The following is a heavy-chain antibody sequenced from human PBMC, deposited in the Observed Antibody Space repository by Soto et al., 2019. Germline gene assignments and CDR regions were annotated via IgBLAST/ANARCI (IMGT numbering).Heavy chain of an antibody. J-gene: IGHJ6*02. Sequence: SETLSLTCAVYGGSFSGYYCSWIRQPPWKWLEWIVEINHSGSTNYNPSLKSRVTISVDTSKNQFSLKLSSVTAADTAVYYCARGGRRREVGPVLIRGRIYYGMDVWGQGTTVTVSS. V-gene: IGHV4-34*01. CDR1: GGSFSGYY. D-gene: IGHD3-10*01. CDR3: ARGGRRREVGPVLIRGRIYYGMDV. CDR2: INHSGST.